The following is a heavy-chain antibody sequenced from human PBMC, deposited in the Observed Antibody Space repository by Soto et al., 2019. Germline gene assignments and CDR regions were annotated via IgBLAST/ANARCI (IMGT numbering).Heavy chain of an antibody. CDR2: IKSKTDGGTT. CDR3: TTDPVTMIVVVPSSG. D-gene: IGHD3-22*01. Sequence: GGSLRLSCAASGFNFSNAWMNWVRPAPGKGLEWVGRIKSKTDGGTTDYAAPVKGRFTISRDDSKNTLYLQMNSLKTEDTAVYYCTTDPVTMIVVVPSSGWGQGTLVTVSS. J-gene: IGHJ4*02. V-gene: IGHV3-15*07. CDR1: GFNFSNAW.